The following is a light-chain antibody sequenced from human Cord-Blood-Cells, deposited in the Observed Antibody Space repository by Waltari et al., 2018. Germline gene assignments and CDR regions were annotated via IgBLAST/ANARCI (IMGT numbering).Light chain of an antibody. CDR3: QQYNNWPPWT. CDR2: GAS. Sequence: EIVMTQSPATLSVSRGERATLSCRASQSVSSNLAWYQQKPGQAPRPLIYGASTRATGIPARFSGSGSGTEFTLTISSLQSEDFAVYYCQQYNNWPPWTFGQGTKVEIK. J-gene: IGKJ1*01. CDR1: QSVSSN. V-gene: IGKV3-15*01.